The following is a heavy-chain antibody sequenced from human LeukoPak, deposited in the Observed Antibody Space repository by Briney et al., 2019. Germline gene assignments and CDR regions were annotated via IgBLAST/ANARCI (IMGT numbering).Heavy chain of an antibody. CDR3: ARTRITSRYFDL. D-gene: IGHD3-10*01. CDR2: ICSSGTTI. V-gene: IGHV3-48*03. Sequence: GGSLRLSCAASGFTFSSYEMNWVRQAPGKGLEWVSYICSSGTTIYDADSVKGRFTISRDNAKNSLYLQMNSLRAEDTAVYYCARTRITSRYFDLWGRGTLVTVSS. CDR1: GFTFSSYE. J-gene: IGHJ2*01.